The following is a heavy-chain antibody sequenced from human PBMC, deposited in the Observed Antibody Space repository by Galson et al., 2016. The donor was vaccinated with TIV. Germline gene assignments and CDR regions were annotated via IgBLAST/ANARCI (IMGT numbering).Heavy chain of an antibody. CDR3: VRRRVSGRAFDV. Sequence: LRLSCAASGSTFSSYWTTWIRQPPGKGLEWIGEMNHSGSSNHNPSLESRITISVDTSRNQVSLRLTSVTAADTAVYYCVRRRVSGRAFDVWGQGTVVTVSS. J-gene: IGHJ3*01. V-gene: IGHV4-34*01. CDR1: GSTFSSYW. CDR2: MNHSGSS. D-gene: IGHD4-11*01.